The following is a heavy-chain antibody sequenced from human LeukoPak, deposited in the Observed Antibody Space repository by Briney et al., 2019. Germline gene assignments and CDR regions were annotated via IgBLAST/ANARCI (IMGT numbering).Heavy chain of an antibody. J-gene: IGHJ4*02. CDR2: ISYDGSNK. CDR3: ATFGYYDSSGYYYIDY. D-gene: IGHD3-22*01. CDR1: GFTFSSYA. Sequence: PGGSLRLSCAASGFTFSSYAMHWVRQAPGKVLEWVAVISYDGSNKYYADSVKGRFTISRDNSKNTLYLQMNSLRAEDTAVYYCATFGYYDSSGYYYIDYWGQGTLVTVSS. V-gene: IGHV3-30*01.